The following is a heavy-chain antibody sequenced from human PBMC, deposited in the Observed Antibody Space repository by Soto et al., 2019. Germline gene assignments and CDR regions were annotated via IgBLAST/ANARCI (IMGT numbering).Heavy chain of an antibody. CDR1: GYTFTSYD. V-gene: IGHV1-46*01. J-gene: IGHJ5*02. D-gene: IGHD3-22*01. CDR2: INPSGGST. CDR3: ARDALDYYDSSELDP. Sequence: ASVKVSCNASGYTFTSYDMHWVRQAPGQGLEWMGIINPSGGSTSYAQKFQGRVTMTRDTSTSTVYMELSSLRSEDTAVYYCARDALDYYDSSELDPWGQGTLVTV.